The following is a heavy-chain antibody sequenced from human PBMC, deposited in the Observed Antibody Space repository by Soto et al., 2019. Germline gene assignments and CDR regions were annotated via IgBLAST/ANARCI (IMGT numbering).Heavy chain of an antibody. CDR1: GFTVSSNY. J-gene: IGHJ6*02. CDR3: AGAPNDFTYSYGMDV. D-gene: IGHD2-21*02. Sequence: EVQLVESGGGLIQPGGSLRLSCAASGFTVSSNYMSWVRQAPGKGLEWVAVIYSGGSTNYADSVKGRVTITRDNSKNKQKLQMNSLSAEDTAVYYCAGAPNDFTYSYGMDVWGQGTTVTVSS. CDR2: IYSGGST. V-gene: IGHV3-53*01.